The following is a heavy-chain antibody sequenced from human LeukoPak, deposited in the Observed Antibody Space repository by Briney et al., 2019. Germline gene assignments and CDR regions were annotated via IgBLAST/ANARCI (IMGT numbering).Heavy chain of an antibody. J-gene: IGHJ4*02. V-gene: IGHV3-30*03. Sequence: PGRSLRLSCAASGFTFSSYGTHWVRQAPGKGLEWVAVISYDGNNKYYADSVKGRFTISRDNSKNTLYLQMNSLRAEDTAVYYCARFVEMDRGYYFDYWGQGTLVTVSS. D-gene: IGHD5-24*01. CDR3: ARFVEMDRGYYFDY. CDR2: ISYDGNNK. CDR1: GFTFSSYG.